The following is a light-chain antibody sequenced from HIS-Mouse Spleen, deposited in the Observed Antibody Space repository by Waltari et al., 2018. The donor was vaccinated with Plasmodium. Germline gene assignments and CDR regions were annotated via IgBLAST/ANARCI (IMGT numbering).Light chain of an antibody. Sequence: SYVLTQPPSVSVAPGKTARITCGGNNIGSKSVHWYQQKPGQAPVLVVYVDSDRPSGIPGRFSGSNSGNTATLTSSRVEAGDEADYYCQVWDSSSDHVVFGGGTKLTVL. J-gene: IGLJ2*01. CDR2: VDS. V-gene: IGLV3-21*03. CDR1: NIGSKS. CDR3: QVWDSSSDHVV.